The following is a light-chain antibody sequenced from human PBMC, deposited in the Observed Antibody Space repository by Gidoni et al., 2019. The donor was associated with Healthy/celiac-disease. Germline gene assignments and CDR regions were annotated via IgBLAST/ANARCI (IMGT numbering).Light chain of an antibody. Sequence: DIQMPQSPPTLAASVGDRVTTTCRASQSISSWLAWYQQKPGKAPKLLIYDASSLESGVPSRFSGSGSGTEFTLTISSLQPDDFATYYCQQYNSYWTFGQGTKVEIK. V-gene: IGKV1-5*01. CDR1: QSISSW. CDR2: DAS. CDR3: QQYNSYWT. J-gene: IGKJ1*01.